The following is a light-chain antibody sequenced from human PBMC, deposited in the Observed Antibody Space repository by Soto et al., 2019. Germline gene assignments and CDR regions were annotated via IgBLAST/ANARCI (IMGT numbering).Light chain of an antibody. CDR2: GAS. J-gene: IGKJ5*01. CDR1: QSVSRSY. CDR3: QQYGSPPPIT. Sequence: EVVLTQSPGTLSLSPGERATLSCRASQSVSRSYLAWYQQKPGQAPRLLISGASSRATGITDRFSGSGSGTDFTLTISRLEPEDFAVYYCQQYGSPPPITFGQGTRLEMK. V-gene: IGKV3-20*01.